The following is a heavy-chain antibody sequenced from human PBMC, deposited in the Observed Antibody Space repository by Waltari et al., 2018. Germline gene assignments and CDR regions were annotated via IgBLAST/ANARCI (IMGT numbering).Heavy chain of an antibody. D-gene: IGHD3-10*01. J-gene: IGHJ6*03. V-gene: IGHV4-61*02. CDR3: ARYYPSGKDYIDV. CDR2: VYVDTRT. CDR1: GDPISRGFYH. Sequence: QVQLQESGPGLVKPSQTLSLTCSVSGDPISRGFYHWSWIRQPAGRGLEWIGRVYVDTRTAYNPSLSSRVTISLDTSRNRFSLELTSVTAADTAIYYCARYYPSGKDYIDVWGKGTTVSVSS.